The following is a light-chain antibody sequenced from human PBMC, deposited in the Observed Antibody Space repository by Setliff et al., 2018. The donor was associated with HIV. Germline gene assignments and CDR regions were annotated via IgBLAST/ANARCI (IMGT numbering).Light chain of an antibody. Sequence: QSALTQPASVSGSPGQSITISCTGTSSDIGVSKYVSWYQQHPGRAPKLMIYEVRNRPSGVSNRFSGSKSGNTASLTISSLQAEDEADYYCSSYAITNTLPFGTGTKVTVL. J-gene: IGLJ1*01. CDR1: SSDIGVSKY. V-gene: IGLV2-14*01. CDR2: EVR. CDR3: SSYAITNTLP.